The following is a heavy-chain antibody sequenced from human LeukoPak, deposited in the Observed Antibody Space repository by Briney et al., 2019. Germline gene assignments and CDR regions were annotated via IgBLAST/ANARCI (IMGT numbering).Heavy chain of an antibody. CDR3: ARDAYSSSSRGDY. CDR2: INPNSGGT. CDR1: GYTFTGYY. D-gene: IGHD6-6*01. Sequence: ASVKVSCKASGYTFTGYYMHWARQAPGQGLEWMGWINPNSGGTNYAQKFQGRVTVTRDTSISTAYMELSRLRSDDTAVYYCARDAYSSSSRGDYWGQGTLVTVSS. J-gene: IGHJ4*02. V-gene: IGHV1-2*02.